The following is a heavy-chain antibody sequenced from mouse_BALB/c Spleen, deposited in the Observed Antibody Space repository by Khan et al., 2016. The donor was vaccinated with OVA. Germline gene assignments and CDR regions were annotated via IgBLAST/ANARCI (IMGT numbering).Heavy chain of an antibody. D-gene: IGHD4-1*01. J-gene: IGHJ3*01. CDR3: ASHLTGSFAY. CDR2: ISSGGDYI. CDR1: GFTFSSYG. Sequence: EVELVESGGDLVKPGGSLKLSCAASGFTFSSYGMSWVRQTPDKRLEWVATISSGGDYIYYPDSVKGRFTISRDNAKNTLYLQMISLKSEDTAMYYCASHLTGSFAYWGQGTLVTVSA. V-gene: IGHV5-6*01.